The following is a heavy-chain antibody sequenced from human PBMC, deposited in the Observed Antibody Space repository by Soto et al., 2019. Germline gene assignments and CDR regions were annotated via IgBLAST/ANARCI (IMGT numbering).Heavy chain of an antibody. CDR3: AREGGEEWIDYYYFGTGV. V-gene: IGHV3-33*01. Sequence: QVQLVESGGGVVQPGTSLTLSCAASGFAFSNFVMHWVRQAPGKGLECVAVIWHDASHEYYADSVQGRFTISRGNSNPVLDLQRNRLPAEDTAVYYCAREGGEEWIDYYYFGTGVWGHATTVTVSS. CDR1: GFAFSNFV. D-gene: IGHD3-3*01. J-gene: IGHJ6*02. CDR2: IWHDASHE.